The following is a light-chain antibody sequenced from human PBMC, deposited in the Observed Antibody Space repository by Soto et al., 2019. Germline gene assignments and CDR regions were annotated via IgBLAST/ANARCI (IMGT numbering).Light chain of an antibody. J-gene: IGKJ4*01. CDR1: KSLPHNF. CDR2: DVS. CDR3: QQFSNSPT. V-gene: IGKV3D-20*01. Sequence: EIVLTQSPATLSLSPGESVTLSCEASKSLPHNFLAWFQQRPGLAPRLLIFDVSTRATGVPDRFSGSGSGTDFTLTISRLEPEDFAVYYCQQFSNSPTFGGGTKVELK.